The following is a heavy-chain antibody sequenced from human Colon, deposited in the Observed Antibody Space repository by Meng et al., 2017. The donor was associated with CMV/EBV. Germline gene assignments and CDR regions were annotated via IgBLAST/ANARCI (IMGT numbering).Heavy chain of an antibody. CDR3: ARQGSYYYYGMDV. D-gene: IGHD1-26*01. J-gene: IGHJ6*02. CDR1: GFTFSSYA. V-gene: IGHV3-21*01. CDR2: ISSSSSYI. Sequence: GESLKISCAASGFTFSSYAMSWVRQAPGKGLEWVSSISSSSSYIYYADSVKGRFTISRDNAKNSLYLQMNSLRAEDTAVYYCARQGSYYYYGMDVWGQGTTVTVSS.